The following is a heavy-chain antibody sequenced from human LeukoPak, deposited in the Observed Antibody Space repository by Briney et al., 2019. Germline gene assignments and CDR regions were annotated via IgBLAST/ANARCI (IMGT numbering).Heavy chain of an antibody. V-gene: IGHV4-4*07. D-gene: IGHD4-17*01. CDR2: IYTSGST. CDR3: ARDLGDDYGDYYYYYYYMDV. Sequence: PSETLSLTCAVYGGSFSSYYWSWIRQPAGKGLEWIGRIYTSGSTYYNPSLKSRVTISVDTSKNQFSLKLSSVTAADTAVYYCARDLGDDYGDYYYYYYYMDVWGKGTTVTVSS. J-gene: IGHJ6*03. CDR1: GGSFSSYY.